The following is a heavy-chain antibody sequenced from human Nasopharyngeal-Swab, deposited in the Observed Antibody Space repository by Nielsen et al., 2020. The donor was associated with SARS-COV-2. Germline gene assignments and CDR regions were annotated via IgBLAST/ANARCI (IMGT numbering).Heavy chain of an antibody. V-gene: IGHV1-8*01. CDR1: GYNFTTYD. D-gene: IGHD3-16*01. CDR3: ARGGVGPVGGALDF. CDR2: MNPNSGNT. J-gene: IGHJ4*02. Sequence: ASVKVSCKASGYNFTTYDFNWVRQATGQGLEWMGWMNPNSGNTGYAQKFQGRVTMTRKTYLSTAYLELRSLRSDDTAVYYCARGGVGPVGGALDFWCQGTLVTVSS.